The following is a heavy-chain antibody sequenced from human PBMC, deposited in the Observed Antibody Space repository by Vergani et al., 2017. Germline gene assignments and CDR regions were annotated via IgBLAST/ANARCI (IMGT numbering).Heavy chain of an antibody. CDR3: AREYSSSSCRTFDI. V-gene: IGHV3-48*01. J-gene: IGHJ3*02. Sequence: QLVESGGGLVQPGKSLRLSCAASGFNFSSYNMNWVRQAPGKGLEWVSSVSVTRSSRGQSYADSVKGRFTISRDSAKNSLYLQMNSLRAEDTAIYYFAREYSSSSCRTFDIWGQGTKVIVSS. CDR2: VSVTRSSRGQ. D-gene: IGHD6-6*01. CDR1: GFNFSSYN.